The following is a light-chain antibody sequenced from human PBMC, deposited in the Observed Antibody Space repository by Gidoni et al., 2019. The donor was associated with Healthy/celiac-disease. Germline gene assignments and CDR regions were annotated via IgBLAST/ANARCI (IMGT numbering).Light chain of an antibody. CDR1: QSISSY. CDR2: AAS. Sequence: DIQMTQSPSSLSASVGDRVTITCRASQSISSYLNWYQQKPGKAPKLLIYAASSLQSGVPSRFSGSGSGTDFTLPISSLQPEDFATYYCQQKVWFGQGTKVEIK. V-gene: IGKV1-39*01. J-gene: IGKJ1*01. CDR3: QQKVW.